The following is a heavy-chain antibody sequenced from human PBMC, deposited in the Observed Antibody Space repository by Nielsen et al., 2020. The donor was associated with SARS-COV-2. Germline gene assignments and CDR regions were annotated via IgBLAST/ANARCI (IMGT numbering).Heavy chain of an antibody. CDR3: ARRTSGWSRAYDY. D-gene: IGHD6-19*01. Sequence: SETLSLTCTVSGGSIRSSTSYWGWIRQPPGKGLEWIGSIYYSGNTYYNPSLKSRVTISVDTSKNQFSLKLSSVTAADTAVYYCARRTSGWSRAYDYWGQGTLVSVSS. CDR1: GGSIRSSTSY. CDR2: IYYSGNT. J-gene: IGHJ4*02. V-gene: IGHV4-39*01.